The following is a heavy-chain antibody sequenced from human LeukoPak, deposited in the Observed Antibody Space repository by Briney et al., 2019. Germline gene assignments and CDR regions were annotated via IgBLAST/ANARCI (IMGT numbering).Heavy chain of an antibody. V-gene: IGHV1-2*02. Sequence: GASVKVSCKASGYTFTGYYVHWVRQAPGQGLEWMGWINPNTGGTNYAQKFQGRVTMTRDTSISTAYMELSRLRSDDTAVYYCARDGSYDSSGYYSGYWGQGTLVTVSS. CDR1: GYTFTGYY. D-gene: IGHD3-22*01. CDR2: INPNTGGT. J-gene: IGHJ4*02. CDR3: ARDGSYDSSGYYSGY.